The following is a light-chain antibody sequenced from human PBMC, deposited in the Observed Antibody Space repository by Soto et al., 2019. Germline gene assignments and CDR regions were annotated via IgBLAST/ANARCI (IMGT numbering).Light chain of an antibody. CDR2: GNN. J-gene: IGLJ2*01. CDR3: QSYGSSLSVV. Sequence: QSVLTQPPSVSGAPGQRVTISCTGSSSNIGAGYDVHWYQQLPGTAPKLLIYGNNNRPSGVPDRFSGSKSGTSASLAITGLQAEDEADYYCQSYGSSLSVVFGGGTKLTFL. CDR1: SSNIGAGYD. V-gene: IGLV1-40*01.